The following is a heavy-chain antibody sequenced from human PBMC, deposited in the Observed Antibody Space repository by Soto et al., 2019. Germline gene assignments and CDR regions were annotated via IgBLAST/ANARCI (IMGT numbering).Heavy chain of an antibody. CDR3: ARGIAAAVMYYYGMDV. V-gene: IGHV1-69*01. CDR1: GGTFSSYA. D-gene: IGHD6-13*01. J-gene: IGHJ6*02. CDR2: IIPIFGTA. Sequence: QVQLVQSGAEVKKPGSSVKVSCKASGGTFSSYAISWVRQAPGQGLEWMGGIIPIFGTANYAQKFQGRVTITADESTSTAYMELSGLRSEDTAVYYCARGIAAAVMYYYGMDVWGQGTTVTVSS.